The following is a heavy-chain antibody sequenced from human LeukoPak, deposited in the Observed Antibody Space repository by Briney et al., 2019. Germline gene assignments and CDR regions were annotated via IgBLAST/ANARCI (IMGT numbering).Heavy chain of an antibody. D-gene: IGHD6-13*01. CDR1: GGSISSGGYY. CDR3: ARVGARQQLVAMYYFDY. V-gene: IGHV4-31*03. J-gene: IGHJ4*02. CDR2: IYYSGST. Sequence: PSETLSLTCTVSGGSISSGGYYWSWIRQHPGKGLEWIGYIYYSGSTYYNPSLKSRVTISVDTSKNQFSLKLSSVTAADTAVYYCARVGARQQLVAMYYFDYWGQGTLVTVSS.